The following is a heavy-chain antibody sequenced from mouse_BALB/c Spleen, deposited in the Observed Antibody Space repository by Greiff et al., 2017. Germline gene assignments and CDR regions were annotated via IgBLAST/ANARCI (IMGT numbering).Heavy chain of an antibody. CDR1: GYAFTSYN. J-gene: IGHJ3*01. D-gene: IGHD2-4*01. CDR2: IDPYNGGT. V-gene: IGHV1S135*01. CDR3: ARRATMITTGALPY. Sequence: VQLKESGPELVKPGASVKVSCKASGYAFTSYNMYWVKQSHGKSLEWIGYIDPYNGGTSYNQKFKGKATLTVDKSSSTAYMHLNSLTSEDSAVYYCARRATMITTGALPYWGQGTLVTVSA.